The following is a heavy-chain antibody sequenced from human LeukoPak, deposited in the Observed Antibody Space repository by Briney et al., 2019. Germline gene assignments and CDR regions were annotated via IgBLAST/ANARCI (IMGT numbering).Heavy chain of an antibody. CDR1: GGSFSAYY. J-gene: IGHJ4*02. CDR2: IYNSGNT. CDR3: ARHSSLMQLGCFDY. D-gene: IGHD3-16*01. V-gene: IGHV4-59*08. Sequence: PSDTLSLTCSVSGGSFSAYYWSWIRQPLGRGLEWMGYIYNSGNTNYNPSLKSRLTISVDTSGNHFSLKLSSVTAADTAVYYCARHSSLMQLGCFDYWGQGALVTVSS.